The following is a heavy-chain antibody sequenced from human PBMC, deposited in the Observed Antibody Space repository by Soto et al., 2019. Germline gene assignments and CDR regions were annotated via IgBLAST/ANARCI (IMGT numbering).Heavy chain of an antibody. V-gene: IGHV1-18*01. CDR1: GYTFSTYY. J-gene: IGHJ3*01. Sequence: QVRLVQSGTVVTEPGASVKVSCKASGYTFSTYYISWVRQAPGQGLQWLGWISGFNGNTFSPQEVQDRVVMTMDTSTTTDYMELTSQGAAVTAVYYCARDDAISGRARAFDGWGQGTLVIVSS. CDR3: ARDDAISGRARAFDG. CDR2: ISGFNGNT. D-gene: IGHD6-25*01.